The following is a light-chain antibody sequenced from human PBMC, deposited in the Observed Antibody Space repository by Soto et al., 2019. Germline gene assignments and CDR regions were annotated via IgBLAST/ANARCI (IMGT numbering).Light chain of an antibody. CDR1: SSNIGAGYD. V-gene: IGLV1-40*01. CDR2: VNN. J-gene: IGLJ3*02. CDR3: QSYDSSLSTSGV. Sequence: QSVLTQPPSVSGAPGQRVTISCTGSSSNIGAGYDVHWYQQLPGTAPKLLIYVNNNRPSGVPDRFSASKSGTSASLVITGLQAEDEADSYCQSYDSSLSTSGVFGGGTKLTVL.